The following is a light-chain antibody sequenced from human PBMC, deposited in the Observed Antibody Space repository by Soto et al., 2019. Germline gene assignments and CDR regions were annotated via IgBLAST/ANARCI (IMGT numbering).Light chain of an antibody. CDR3: HQRQSWPRT. V-gene: IGKV3-15*01. Sequence: EIVMTQSPATLSVSPGERATFSCRASQSVSSNLAWYQQKPGQAPRFLIYGASTRATGIPARFRASGTGTDFTLTISDVQPEDFAVYYCHQRQSWPRTFGQGTKVDIK. CDR1: QSVSSN. J-gene: IGKJ1*01. CDR2: GAS.